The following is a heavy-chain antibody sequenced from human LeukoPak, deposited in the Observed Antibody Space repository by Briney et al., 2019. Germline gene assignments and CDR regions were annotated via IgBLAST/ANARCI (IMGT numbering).Heavy chain of an antibody. CDR3: AKAIAATGRWWIFDY. CDR1: GFTFSNYD. J-gene: IGHJ4*02. V-gene: IGHV3-23*01. D-gene: IGHD6-13*01. Sequence: GGSLRLSCAASGFTFSNYDMGWVRQAPGEGLEWVSTISGSGTSTYYTDSVKGRFTISRDNPKNARYLQMNSLRAEDTAVYYCAKAIAATGRWWIFDYWGQGTLVTVSS. CDR2: ISGSGTST.